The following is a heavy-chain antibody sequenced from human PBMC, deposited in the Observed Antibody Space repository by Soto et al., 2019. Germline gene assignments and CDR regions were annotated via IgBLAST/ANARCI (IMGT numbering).Heavy chain of an antibody. J-gene: IGHJ6*02. V-gene: IGHV5-51*01. D-gene: IGHD6-13*01. CDR2: IYPGDSDT. Sequence: GESLKISCKGSGYSFTSYWIGWVRQMPGKGLEWMGIIYPGDSDTRYSPSFQGQVTISATKSISPAYLQWSSLKASDTAMYYCARHVIAAAENRNKTQRGPDYYYYGMDVWGQGTTVTVSS. CDR3: ARHVIAAAENRNKTQRGPDYYYYGMDV. CDR1: GYSFTSYW.